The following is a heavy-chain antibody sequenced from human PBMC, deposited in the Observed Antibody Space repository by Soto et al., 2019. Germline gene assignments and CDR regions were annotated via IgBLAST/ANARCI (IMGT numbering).Heavy chain of an antibody. J-gene: IGHJ4*02. Sequence: ETLSLTCTVCGGSVSSNSYSLGWVRQSPGKGLEWIGFIYHTGTTYYNPSLKSRVTISVDRSKNQFSLKLNSVTAADTAVYYCARHGRGDGYDSFFASGGKGTPVTVSS. CDR1: GGSVSSNSYS. D-gene: IGHD5-12*01. CDR3: ARHGRGDGYDSFFAS. CDR2: IYHTGTT. V-gene: IGHV4-39*07.